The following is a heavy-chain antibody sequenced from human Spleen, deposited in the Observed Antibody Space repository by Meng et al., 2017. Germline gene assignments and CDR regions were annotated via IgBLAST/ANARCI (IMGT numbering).Heavy chain of an antibody. CDR3: ARDEDISAAGKLFGDC. V-gene: IGHV1-2*06. D-gene: IGHD6-13*01. CDR1: GYNFPDYY. CDR2: IDPKNGDT. J-gene: IGHJ4*02. Sequence: QVQLVQSGAEVKKPGASVKVSCKPSGYNFPDYYIHWVRRAPGQGLEWMGRIDPKNGDTHYAQKFQGRVTMTGDTSISTAYMDLSGLRSDDTAVYYCARDEDISAAGKLFGDCWGQGTLVTVSS.